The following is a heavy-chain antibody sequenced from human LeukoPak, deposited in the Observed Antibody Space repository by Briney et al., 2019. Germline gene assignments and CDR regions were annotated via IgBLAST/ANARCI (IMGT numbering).Heavy chain of an antibody. D-gene: IGHD2-2*01. V-gene: IGHV4-38-2*02. J-gene: IGHJ4*02. Sequence: SETLSLTCTVSGFSISSSYYWGWIRQPPGKGLEWIGSIYYSGSTYYNPSLKSRVTISVDTSKNQFSLKLSSVTAADTAVYYCATVVPAAKKGLGYFDYWGQGTLVTVSS. CDR1: GFSISSSYY. CDR3: ATVVPAAKKGLGYFDY. CDR2: IYYSGST.